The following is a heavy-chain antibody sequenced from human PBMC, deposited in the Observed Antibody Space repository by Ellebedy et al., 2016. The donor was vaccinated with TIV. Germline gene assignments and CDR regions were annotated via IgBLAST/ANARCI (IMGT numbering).Heavy chain of an antibody. V-gene: IGHV5-10-1*01. CDR3: ARRAQAAKPGMDV. CDR1: GYSFTSYW. J-gene: IGHJ6*02. Sequence: PGGSLRLSCKGSGYSFTSYWISWVRQLPGKGLEWMGRIDPSDSYTNYSPSFQGHVTISADKSISTAYLQWSSLKASDTAMYYCARRAQAAKPGMDVWGQGTTVTVSS. CDR2: IDPSDSYT.